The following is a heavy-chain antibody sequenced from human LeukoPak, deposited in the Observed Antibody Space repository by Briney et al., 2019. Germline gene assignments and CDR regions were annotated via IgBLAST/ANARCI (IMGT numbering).Heavy chain of an antibody. CDR1: GFTFSSYA. D-gene: IGHD4-17*01. V-gene: IGHV3-30*04. CDR3: ARNPPNDYGDYALGYYYGMDV. Sequence: GGSLRLSCAASGFTFSSYAMHWVRQAPGKGLEWVAVISYDGSNKYYADSVKGRFTISRDNSKNTLYLQMNSLRAEDTAVYYCARNPPNDYGDYALGYYYGMDVWGQRTTVTVSS. J-gene: IGHJ6*02. CDR2: ISYDGSNK.